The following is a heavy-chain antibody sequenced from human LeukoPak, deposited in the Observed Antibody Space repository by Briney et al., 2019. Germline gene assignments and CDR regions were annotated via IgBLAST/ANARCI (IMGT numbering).Heavy chain of an antibody. V-gene: IGHV3-53*01. Sequence: GGTLRLSCAASGFTFSSYGMSWVRQAPGKGLEWVSFIYSDNTHYSDSVKGRFTISRDNSKNTLYLQMNSLRAEDTAVYYCARDMGGYYYYYYVDVWGKGTTVTVSS. CDR2: IYSDNT. D-gene: IGHD3-10*01. J-gene: IGHJ6*03. CDR1: GFTFSSYG. CDR3: ARDMGGYYYYYYVDV.